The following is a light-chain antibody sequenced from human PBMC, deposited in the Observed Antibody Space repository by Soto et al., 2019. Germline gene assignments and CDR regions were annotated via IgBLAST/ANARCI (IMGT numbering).Light chain of an antibody. CDR2: EVT. CDR3: SSYAGSNNPWV. CDR1: SSDVGAYNY. V-gene: IGLV2-8*01. J-gene: IGLJ3*02. Sequence: QSALTQPPSASGSPGQSVTISCTGTSSDVGAYNYVCWYQQHPGKAPKLIISEVTKRPSGVPDRFSGSKSGNTASPTVTGLQAEDEADYYCSSYAGSNNPWVFGGGTKVTVL.